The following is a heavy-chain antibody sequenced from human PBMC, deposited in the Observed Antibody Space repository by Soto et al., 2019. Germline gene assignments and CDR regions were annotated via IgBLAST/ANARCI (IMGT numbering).Heavy chain of an antibody. CDR1: GYTFTGYY. J-gene: IGHJ6*02. D-gene: IGHD6-13*01. CDR3: ARGIAAGAARGMDV. Sequence: QVQLVQSGAEVKKPGASVKVSCKASGYTFTGYYMHWVRQAPGQGLEWMGWINPNSGGTNYAQKFQGWVTMTRDTSIRTAYMELGRLRSDDTAVYYCARGIAAGAARGMDVWGQGTTVTVSS. V-gene: IGHV1-2*04. CDR2: INPNSGGT.